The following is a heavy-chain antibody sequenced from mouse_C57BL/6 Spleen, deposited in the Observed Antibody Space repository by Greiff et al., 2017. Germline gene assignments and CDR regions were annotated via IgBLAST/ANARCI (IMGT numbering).Heavy chain of an antibody. CDR2: IHPNSGST. V-gene: IGHV1-64*01. Sequence: VQLQQSGAELVKPGASVKLSCKASGYTFTSYWMHWVKQRPGQGLEWIGMIHPNSGSTNYNEKFKSKATLTVDKSSSTAYMQLSSLTSEDSAVYYCARRGNSSVSFDVWGTGTTVTVSS. J-gene: IGHJ1*03. CDR1: GYTFTSYW. CDR3: ARRGNSSVSFDV. D-gene: IGHD3-2*02.